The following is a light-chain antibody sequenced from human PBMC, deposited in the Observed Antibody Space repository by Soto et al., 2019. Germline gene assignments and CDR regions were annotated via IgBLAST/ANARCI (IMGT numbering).Light chain of an antibody. CDR3: QKSDHLPL. Sequence: IPIAPAPPPLVSFGGGWGTLTLQGGQGNGKPPNWFQHKPGKAPNLVIYDAYNLEIGVPSRFSGSGSGTDFTFTITSLRPEDIATYYCQKSDHLPLFGPGTKVESK. CDR2: DAY. CDR1: QGNGKP. J-gene: IGKJ3*01. V-gene: IGKV1-33*01.